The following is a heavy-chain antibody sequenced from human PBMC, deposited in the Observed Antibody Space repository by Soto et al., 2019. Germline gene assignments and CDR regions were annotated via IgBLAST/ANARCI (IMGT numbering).Heavy chain of an antibody. J-gene: IGHJ3*02. CDR1: GGSVSSGSYY. CDR3: ARDLGIAARFRIAFDI. CDR2: IYYSGST. D-gene: IGHD6-6*01. V-gene: IGHV4-61*01. Sequence: PSETLSLTCTVSGGSVSSGSYYWSWIRQPPGKGLEWIGYIYYSGSTNYNPSLKSRVTISVDTSKNQFSLKLSSVTAADTAVYYCARDLGIAARFRIAFDIWGQGTMVTASS.